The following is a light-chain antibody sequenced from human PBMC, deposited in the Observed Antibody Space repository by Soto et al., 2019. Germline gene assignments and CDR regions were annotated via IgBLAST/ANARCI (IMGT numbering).Light chain of an antibody. CDR2: DVS. CDR1: QSARIS. V-gene: IGKV3-15*01. J-gene: IGKJ1*01. Sequence: ETVMTQSPATLSVSPGERATLSCRASQSARISLGWYQQKPGQAPRLLIYDVSTRATGVPARFSGSGSGTDFTLTISSLQSEDFAVYYCQQYNNWPQTFGQGTKVDIK. CDR3: QQYNNWPQT.